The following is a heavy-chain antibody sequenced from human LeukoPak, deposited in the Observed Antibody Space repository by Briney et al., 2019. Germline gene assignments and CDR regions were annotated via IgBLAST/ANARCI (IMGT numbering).Heavy chain of an antibody. Sequence: GGSLRLSCAASGFTFSSYAMSWVRQAPGKGLEWVSAISGSGGSTYYADSVKGRFTISRDNSKNTLYLQMNSLRAEDTAVYYCAKDKEYGGNSAVGAFDIWGQGTMVTVSS. CDR1: GFTFSSYA. J-gene: IGHJ3*02. D-gene: IGHD4-23*01. V-gene: IGHV3-23*01. CDR3: AKDKEYGGNSAVGAFDI. CDR2: ISGSGGST.